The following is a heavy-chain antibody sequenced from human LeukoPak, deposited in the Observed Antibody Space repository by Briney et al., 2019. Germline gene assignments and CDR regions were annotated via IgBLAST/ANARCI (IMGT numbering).Heavy chain of an antibody. CDR1: GFTFSSYG. D-gene: IGHD3-22*01. J-gene: IGHJ4*02. Sequence: PGGSLRLSCAASGFTFSSYGMSWVRQAPGKGLEWVSAISGSGGSTYYADSVKGRFTISRDNSKNTLYLQMNSLRAEDTAVYYCAKLSNYHDSSGYSGDYWGQGTLVTVSS. CDR3: AKLSNYHDSSGYSGDY. CDR2: ISGSGGST. V-gene: IGHV3-23*01.